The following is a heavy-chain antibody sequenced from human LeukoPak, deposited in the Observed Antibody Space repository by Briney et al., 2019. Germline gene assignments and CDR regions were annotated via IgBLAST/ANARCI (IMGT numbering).Heavy chain of an antibody. CDR2: ISGSGCST. CDR1: GFTVSSNY. D-gene: IGHD6-19*01. V-gene: IGHV3-23*01. CDR3: AKDNGSGWSYSYYYYGMDV. J-gene: IGHJ6*02. Sequence: GGSLRLSCAASGFTVSSNYVSWVRQAPGKELKWVSAISGSGCSTYYAHSAKGRFTISRDNSKNTLYLQMNSLRAEDTAVYYCAKDNGSGWSYSYYYYGMDVWGQGTTVTVSS.